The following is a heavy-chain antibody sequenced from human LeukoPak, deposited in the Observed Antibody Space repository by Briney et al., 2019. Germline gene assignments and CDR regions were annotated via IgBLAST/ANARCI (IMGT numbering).Heavy chain of an antibody. J-gene: IGHJ4*02. V-gene: IGHV4-30-4*01. CDR1: SDSISSGDYY. D-gene: IGHD4-17*01. Sequence: SETLSLTCTVSSDSISSGDYYWRWIRQPAGKGLEFIGYINKKGGTFYNPPLKSRVSILIDTSKNQFSLKLTSVTAADTAVYFCAREHKSYGDYPYYFDSWGQGTLVTVSS. CDR2: INKKGGT. CDR3: AREHKSYGDYPYYFDS.